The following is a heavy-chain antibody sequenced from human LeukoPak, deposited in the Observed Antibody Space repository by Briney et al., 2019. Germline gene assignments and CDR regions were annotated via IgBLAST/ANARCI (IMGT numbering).Heavy chain of an antibody. J-gene: IGHJ4*02. V-gene: IGHV4-34*01. CDR1: GGSFSGYY. CDR2: INHSGST. CDR3: ARLRPRRGYSGYLDY. Sequence: SETLSLTCAVYGGSFSGYYWSWIRQPPGKGLEWIGEINHSGSTNYNPSLKSRVAISVDTSKNQFSLKLSSVTAADTAVYYCARLRPRRGYSGYLDYWGQGTLATVSS. D-gene: IGHD5-12*01.